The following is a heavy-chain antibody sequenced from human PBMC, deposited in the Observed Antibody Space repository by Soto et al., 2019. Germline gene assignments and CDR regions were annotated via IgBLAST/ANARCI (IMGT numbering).Heavy chain of an antibody. V-gene: IGHV3-15*01. Sequence: PRRYLRISSAASGFTCSSDSMNWFRQAPGKGLEWVGRIKSKTDGGTTDYAAPVKGRFTISRDDSKNTLYLQMNSLKTEDTAVYYCTTEISLFVVVTGVLAYWGRGTLVTVSA. CDR2: IKSKTDGGTT. D-gene: IGHD3-22*01. CDR1: GFTCSSDS. CDR3: TTEISLFVVVTGVLAY. J-gene: IGHJ4*02.